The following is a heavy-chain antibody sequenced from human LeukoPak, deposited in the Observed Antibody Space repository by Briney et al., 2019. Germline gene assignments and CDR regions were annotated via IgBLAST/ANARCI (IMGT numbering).Heavy chain of an antibody. CDR1: GFTFSSYG. CDR3: ANGNWNYWYY. J-gene: IGHJ4*02. Sequence: PGGSLRLSCAASGFTFSSYGMNWVRQAPGKGLEWISGISGGSTYYADSVKGRFTISRDNSKNSLYLQMNSLRAEDTALYYCANGNWNYWYYWGQGTLVTVSS. CDR2: ISGGST. V-gene: IGHV3-23*01. D-gene: IGHD1-7*01.